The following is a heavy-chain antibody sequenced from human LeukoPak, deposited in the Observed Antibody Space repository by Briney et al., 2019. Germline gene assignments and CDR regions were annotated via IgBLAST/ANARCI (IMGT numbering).Heavy chain of an antibody. CDR1: GRSISNYY. J-gene: IGHJ4*02. Sequence: SETLSLTCNVSGRSISNYYWTWIRQPAGKGLEWIGQIYRSGSTNCNPSLKSRVTMSLDTSKNQYSLKLNSVTAADTAVYYCARVSRYCSSTRCYRGHYFDYWGQGTLVTVSS. CDR3: ARVSRYCSSTRCYRGHYFDY. V-gene: IGHV4-4*07. D-gene: IGHD2-2*02. CDR2: IYRSGST.